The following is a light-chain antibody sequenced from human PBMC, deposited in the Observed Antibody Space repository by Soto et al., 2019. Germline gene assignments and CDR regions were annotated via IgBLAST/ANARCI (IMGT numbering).Light chain of an antibody. CDR3: CSYTTSSTYV. J-gene: IGLJ1*01. CDR2: DVI. CDR1: SSDVGAYNY. Sequence: SALTQPPSASGSPGQTVAISCTGTSSDVGAYNYVSWYQQHPGKAPKLMIYDVIERPSGVPARFSGSKSGNTASLTVSGLQPDDEADYYCCSYTTSSTYVFGTGTKLTVL. V-gene: IGLV2-8*01.